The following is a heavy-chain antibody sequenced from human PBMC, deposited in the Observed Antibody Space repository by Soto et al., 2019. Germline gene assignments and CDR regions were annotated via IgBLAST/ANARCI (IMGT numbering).Heavy chain of an antibody. CDR2: ISGSGGST. Sequence: GGSLRLSCAASGFTFSSYAMSWVRQAPGKGLEWVSAISGSGGSTYYADSVKGRLTISRDNSKNTLYLQMNSLRAEDTAVYYCAKGSSGWYWGFDYWGQGTLVTVSS. CDR3: AKGSSGWYWGFDY. J-gene: IGHJ4*02. V-gene: IGHV3-23*01. D-gene: IGHD6-19*01. CDR1: GFTFSSYA.